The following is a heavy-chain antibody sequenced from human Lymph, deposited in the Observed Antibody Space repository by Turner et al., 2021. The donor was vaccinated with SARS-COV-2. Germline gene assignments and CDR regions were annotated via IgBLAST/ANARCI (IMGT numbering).Heavy chain of an antibody. Sequence: QVQLQESGPGLVKPSQTLSLPCTVPGGPISSGGYYWSWIRQHPGKGLEWIGYIYYSGSTYYNPSLKSRVTISLDTSKNQFSLKLSSVTAADTAVYYCARARTSGTNYPGDFDYWGQGTPVTVSS. V-gene: IGHV4-31*03. CDR3: ARARTSGTNYPGDFDY. CDR1: GGPISSGGYY. J-gene: IGHJ4*02. D-gene: IGHD1-1*01. CDR2: IYYSGST.